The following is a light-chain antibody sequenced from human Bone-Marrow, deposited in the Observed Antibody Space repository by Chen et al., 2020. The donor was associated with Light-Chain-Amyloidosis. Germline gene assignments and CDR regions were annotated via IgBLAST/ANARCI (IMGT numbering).Light chain of an antibody. Sequence: SYVLTQPSSVSLAPGQTATIACGGHNIGSTSVHWYQQTPGQAPLLVVYDDSDRPSGIPERLSGSNSGNTATLTISRVEAGDEADYYCQVWDRSSDRPVFGGGTKLTVL. CDR2: DDS. CDR3: QVWDRSSDRPV. J-gene: IGLJ3*02. CDR1: NIGSTS. V-gene: IGLV3-21*02.